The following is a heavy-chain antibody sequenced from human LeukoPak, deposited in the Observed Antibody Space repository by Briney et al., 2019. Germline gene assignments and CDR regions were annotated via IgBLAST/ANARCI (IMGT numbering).Heavy chain of an antibody. J-gene: IGHJ4*02. D-gene: IGHD1-14*01. CDR2: VYRSGSA. CDR3: ARAPHTSPTDYYFDF. CDR1: GDSVTSDNFY. V-gene: IGHV4-39*07. Sequence: SETLSLTCNVSGDSVTSDNFYWAWIRQPPGKGPEWIGTVYRSGSAYHNPSLKSRPTISIDTSKNQFSLKLTSVTAADTALYFCARAPHTSPTDYYFDFWGPGTLVTVSS.